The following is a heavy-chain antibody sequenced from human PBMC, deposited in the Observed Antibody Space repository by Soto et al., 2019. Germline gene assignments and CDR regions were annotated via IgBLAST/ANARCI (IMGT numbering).Heavy chain of an antibody. CDR1: GFSFRSYW. CDR3: TRANGPAAIGHFHYGMDV. D-gene: IGHD2-2*02. CDR2: VNSDGSGT. J-gene: IGHJ6*02. V-gene: IGHV3-74*01. Sequence: GGSLRLSCVASGFSFRSYWMHWVRQAPGKGLVWVSRVNSDGSGTSYADSVEGRLTISRDNAKNTLYLQMNSLRAEDTAVYYCTRANGPAAIGHFHYGMDVWGQGTTVTV.